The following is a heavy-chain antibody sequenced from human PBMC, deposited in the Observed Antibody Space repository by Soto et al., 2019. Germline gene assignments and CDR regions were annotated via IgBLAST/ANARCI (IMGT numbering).Heavy chain of an antibody. V-gene: IGHV4-59*01. J-gene: IGHJ4*02. Sequence: QVQLQDSGPGVVKPSETLSLTCTVSGGSISPFYWIWVRQPPGKGLEWIGYLYYSGNTNYNPSLKSRVTISVDASKNQVSLRLTSVTAADTAVYYCARVGGVAARTFDCWGQGTVVTVS. CDR3: ARVGGVAARTFDC. CDR2: LYYSGNT. D-gene: IGHD2-15*01. CDR1: GGSISPFY.